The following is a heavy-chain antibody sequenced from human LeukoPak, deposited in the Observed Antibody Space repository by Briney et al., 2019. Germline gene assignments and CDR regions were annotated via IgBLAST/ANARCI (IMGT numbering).Heavy chain of an antibody. CDR3: TTDRGSV. J-gene: IGHJ4*02. CDR1: GFTFTNVW. V-gene: IGHV3-15*01. CDR2: IKSKSDGGTT. Sequence: GGSLRLSCAASGFTFTNVWMSWVRQTPWKGLEWVGRIKSKSDGGTTDYAAPVKGRFTISRDDAKTMVYLQMNSLKSEDTAVYYCTTDRGSVWGQGTLVTVSS.